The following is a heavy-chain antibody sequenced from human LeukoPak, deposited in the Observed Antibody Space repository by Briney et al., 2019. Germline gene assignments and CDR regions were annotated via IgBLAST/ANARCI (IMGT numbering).Heavy chain of an antibody. J-gene: IGHJ4*02. V-gene: IGHV3-23*01. CDR2: VSGSGGGT. CDR1: GFTFSSYA. CDR3: AKRSCSSSGSYHLDY. D-gene: IGHD2-2*01. Sequence: GGSLRLSCAASGFTFSSYAMGWVRQAPGKGLEWVSLVSGSGGGTYYADSVKGRFTISRDNSKNTLFLQMNSLRAEDTAIYYCAKRSCSSSGSYHLDYWGQGTLVTVSS.